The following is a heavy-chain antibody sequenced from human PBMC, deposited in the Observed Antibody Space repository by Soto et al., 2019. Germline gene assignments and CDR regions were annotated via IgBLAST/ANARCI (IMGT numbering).Heavy chain of an antibody. V-gene: IGHV3-23*01. CDR1: GFTFSSYA. CDR2: ISGSGGST. D-gene: IGHD3-3*01. Sequence: EVQLLESGGGLVQPGGSLRLSCAASGFTFSSYAMSWVRQAPGKGLEWVSAISGSGGSTYYADSVKGRFTISRDNSKNTLYLQMNSLRAEDTAVYYCAKDPGGYQRFLEWLYFDYWGQGTLVTVSS. CDR3: AKDPGGYQRFLEWLYFDY. J-gene: IGHJ4*02.